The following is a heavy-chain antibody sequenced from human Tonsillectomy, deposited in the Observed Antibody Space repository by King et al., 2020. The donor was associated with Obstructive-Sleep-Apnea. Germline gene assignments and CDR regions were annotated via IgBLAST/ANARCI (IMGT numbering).Heavy chain of an antibody. J-gene: IGHJ3*01. CDR3: ASARQPLRDFWRGSAAP. CDR2: INTYNGHT. D-gene: IGHD3-3*01. V-gene: IGHV1-18*04. CDR1: GYTFTNYG. Sequence: VQLVESEAEVKKPGASVKVSCKASGYTFTNYGISWVRQAPGQGLEWMGWINTYNGHTNYEQKVQGRVTMTTETSTRTAYMELRSLRSDDTAGYYCASARQPLRDFWRGSAAPWGQGTMVTVSS.